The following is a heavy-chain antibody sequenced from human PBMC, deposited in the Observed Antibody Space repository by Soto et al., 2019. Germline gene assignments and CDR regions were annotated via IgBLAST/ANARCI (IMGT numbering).Heavy chain of an antibody. Sequence: QVQLVKSGAEVKKPGSSVKVSCKASGGTFSSYAISWVRQAPGQGLEWMRGIIPIFGTANYAQKFQGRVTITADESTSTAYMELSSLRSEDTAVYYCARAGEDSSGWDYYYVMDVWCHGTTVTVSS. CDR2: IIPIFGTA. D-gene: IGHD6-19*01. CDR3: ARAGEDSSGWDYYYVMDV. J-gene: IGHJ6*02. V-gene: IGHV1-69*01. CDR1: GGTFSSYA.